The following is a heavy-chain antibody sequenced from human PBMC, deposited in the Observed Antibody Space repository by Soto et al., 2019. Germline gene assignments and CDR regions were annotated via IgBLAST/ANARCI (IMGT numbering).Heavy chain of an antibody. Sequence: QVQLQESGPGLVKPSDTLSLTCAVSGYSISSSNWWGWIRQPPGKGLEWIGYIYYSGTTYYNPSLKSRVTMSVDTSKNQFTLKMTSVTAVDTAVYYCARREIQGPIDYWGQGTLVTVSS. CDR2: IYYSGTT. CDR3: ARREIQGPIDY. V-gene: IGHV4-28*01. D-gene: IGHD1-26*01. J-gene: IGHJ4*02. CDR1: GYSISSSNW.